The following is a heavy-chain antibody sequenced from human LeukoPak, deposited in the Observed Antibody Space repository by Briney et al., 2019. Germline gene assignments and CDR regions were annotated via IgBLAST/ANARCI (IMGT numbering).Heavy chain of an antibody. J-gene: IGHJ4*02. CDR3: ARGGGYYYGSGSYQDY. CDR1: GGSFSGYY. Sequence: SETLSLTCAVYGGSFSGYYRSWIRQPPGKGLEWIGEINHSGSTNYNPSLKSRVTISVDTSKNQFSLKLSSVTAADTAVYYCARGGGYYYGSGSYQDYWGQGTLVTVSS. D-gene: IGHD3-10*01. V-gene: IGHV4-34*01. CDR2: INHSGST.